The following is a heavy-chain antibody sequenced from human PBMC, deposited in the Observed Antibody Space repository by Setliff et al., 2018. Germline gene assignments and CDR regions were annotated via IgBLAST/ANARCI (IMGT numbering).Heavy chain of an antibody. Sequence: TLSLTCTVSGGSISSYYWSWIRQPPGQALEWLARIDWDDDKYYSTTLKTRLTISKDTSKNQVVLTMTNMDPVDTATYYCARMRSRNYGSGSYWLDYWGQGTLVTVSS. CDR2: IDWDDDK. CDR1: GGSISSYY. J-gene: IGHJ4*02. CDR3: ARMRSRNYGSGSYWLDY. V-gene: IGHV2-70*11. D-gene: IGHD3-10*01.